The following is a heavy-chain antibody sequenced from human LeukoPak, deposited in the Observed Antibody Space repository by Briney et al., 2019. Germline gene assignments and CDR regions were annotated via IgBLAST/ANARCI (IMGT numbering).Heavy chain of an antibody. J-gene: IGHJ3*02. CDR1: GFTFSSYS. CDR2: ISSSSSYI. CDR3: ARGSRFGVVERDAFDI. Sequence: TPGGSLRLSCAASGFTFSSYSMNWVRQAPGKGLEWVSSISSSSSYIYYADSVKGRFTISRDNAKNSLYLQLNSLRAEDTAVYYCARGSRFGVVERDAFDIWGQGTMVTVSS. V-gene: IGHV3-21*01. D-gene: IGHD3-3*01.